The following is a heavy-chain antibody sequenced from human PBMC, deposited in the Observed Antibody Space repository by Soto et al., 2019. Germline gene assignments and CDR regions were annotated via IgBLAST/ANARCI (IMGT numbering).Heavy chain of an antibody. J-gene: IGHJ6*02. CDR2: IYYSGNT. V-gene: IGHV4-39*01. CDR1: GTSVSSSSYY. CDR3: ASRRDVGSYLGDYYYCMDV. Sequence: SETLSLTCTVTGTSVSSSSYYWGWIRQPPGKGPEWIGSIYYSGNTYYNSSLKSRVTISVDTSKNQFSLKLNSMTAADTAVYYCASRRDVGSYLGDYYYCMDVWGQGTTVTVSS. D-gene: IGHD1-26*01.